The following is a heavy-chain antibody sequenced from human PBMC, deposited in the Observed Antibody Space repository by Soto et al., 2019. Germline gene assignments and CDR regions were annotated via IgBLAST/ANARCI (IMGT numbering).Heavy chain of an antibody. CDR3: ARELSSGWYEWGENDY. Sequence: QVQLVESGGGVVQPGRSLRLSCAASGFTFSSYAMHWVRQAPGKGLEWVAVISYDGSNKYYADSVKGRFTISRDNSKNTLDLQMNSLRAEDTAVYYCARELSSGWYEWGENDYWGQGTLVTVSS. D-gene: IGHD6-19*01. CDR2: ISYDGSNK. CDR1: GFTFSSYA. J-gene: IGHJ4*02. V-gene: IGHV3-30-3*01.